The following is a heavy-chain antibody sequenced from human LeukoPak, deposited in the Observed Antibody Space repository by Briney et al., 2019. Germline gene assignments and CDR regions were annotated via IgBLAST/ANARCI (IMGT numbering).Heavy chain of an antibody. CDR2: INPSGGST. D-gene: IGHD3-10*01. CDR1: GYTFTSYY. J-gene: IGHJ4*02. Sequence: ASVKVSCKASGYTFTSYYMHWVRQAPGQGLEWMGIINPSGGSTSYAQKFQGRVTMTRDMSTSTVYMELSSLRFEDTAVYYCARSSGSGTYYLDYWGQGTLVTVSS. CDR3: ARSSGSGTYYLDY. V-gene: IGHV1-46*01.